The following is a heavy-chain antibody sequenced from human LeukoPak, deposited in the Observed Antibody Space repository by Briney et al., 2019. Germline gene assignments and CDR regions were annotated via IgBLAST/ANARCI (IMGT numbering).Heavy chain of an antibody. Sequence: TGWSLRPSWEERRVALDSIGLCSARQSKGKGREWVANIKQDGSEKHYVDSVKGRFTISRDNAKNSLYLQMNSLRAEDTAVYYCARDFPYYYDTSGYYSDYWGQGTLVTVSS. V-gene: IGHV3-7*01. J-gene: IGHJ4*02. CDR3: ARDFPYYYDTSGYYSDY. D-gene: IGHD3-22*01. CDR2: IKQDGSEK. CDR1: RVALDSIG.